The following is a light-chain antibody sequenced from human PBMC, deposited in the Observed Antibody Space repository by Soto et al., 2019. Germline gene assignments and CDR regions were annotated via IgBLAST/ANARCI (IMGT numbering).Light chain of an antibody. J-gene: IGKJ3*01. V-gene: IGKV1-39*01. Sequence: DIQMTQSPSSLSASVGDGVTITCRTSQSISTYLNWYQHKPGKAPKLLIYAASSLQSGVPSRFSGSGSDTNFTLTISSLQPEDFATYYCQQSYNLPLTFGPGTKVDIK. CDR1: QSISTY. CDR2: AAS. CDR3: QQSYNLPLT.